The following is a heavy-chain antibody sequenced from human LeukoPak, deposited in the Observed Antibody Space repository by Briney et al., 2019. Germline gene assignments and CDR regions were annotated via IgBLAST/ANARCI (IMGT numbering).Heavy chain of an antibody. CDR1: GFTLSIYA. J-gene: IGHJ4*02. CDR3: AKDVGTTSDYFDY. D-gene: IGHD1-26*01. Sequence: GGSLRLSCAAYGFTLSIYAMSWVRQAPGKGVEWVSTITTKTGTYNTDSGEGRFTISRETSKNTLYLQMRSLRGDDTAVYYCAKDVGTTSDYFDYWGQGTLVTVSS. CDR2: ITTKTGT. V-gene: IGHV3-23*01.